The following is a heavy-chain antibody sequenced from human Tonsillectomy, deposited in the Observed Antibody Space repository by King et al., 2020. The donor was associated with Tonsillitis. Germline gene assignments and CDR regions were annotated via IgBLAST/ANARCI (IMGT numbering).Heavy chain of an antibody. D-gene: IGHD6-19*01. Sequence: VQLVESGGGVVQPGRSLRLSCAASGFTFSSYGIHWVRQAPGKGLEWVAVISSDGSKKYYADSVRGRFTISRDNSKNTLYLQMNSLRADDTAVYSCAKARQWLVHFDYWGQGTLVTVPS. J-gene: IGHJ4*02. CDR1: GFTFSSYG. CDR3: AKARQWLVHFDY. V-gene: IGHV3-30*18. CDR2: ISSDGSKK.